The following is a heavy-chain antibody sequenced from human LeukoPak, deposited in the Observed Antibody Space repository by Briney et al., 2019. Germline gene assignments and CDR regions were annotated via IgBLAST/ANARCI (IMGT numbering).Heavy chain of an antibody. CDR1: GFTFSTYW. D-gene: IGHD5/OR15-5a*01. CDR2: IKQDGSEK. CDR3: ARDSTLRYYFDY. V-gene: IGHV3-7*03. J-gene: IGHJ4*02. Sequence: GGSLRLSCAASGFTFSTYWMSWVRQAPGKGLEWMANIKQDGSEKYYVDSVKGRFTISRDNAKNSLYLQMNSLRTEDTAVYYCARDSTLRYYFDYWGQGTLVTVSS.